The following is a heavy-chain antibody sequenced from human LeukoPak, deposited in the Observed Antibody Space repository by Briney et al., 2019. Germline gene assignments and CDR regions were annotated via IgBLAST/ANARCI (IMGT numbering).Heavy chain of an antibody. CDR2: ISGSGGST. D-gene: IGHD2-2*01. CDR1: GFTFSSYA. V-gene: IGHV3-23*01. J-gene: IGHJ4*02. Sequence: QPGGSLRLSCAASGFTFSSYAMSWVRQAPGKGLEWVSAISGSGGSTYYADSVKGRFTISRDNSKNTLYLQMNSLRAEDTAVYYCAKDPDCSSTSCHSVDYWGQGTLVTVSS. CDR3: AKDPDCSSTSCHSVDY.